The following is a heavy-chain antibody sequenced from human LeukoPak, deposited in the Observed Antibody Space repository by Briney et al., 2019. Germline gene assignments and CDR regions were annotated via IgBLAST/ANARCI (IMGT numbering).Heavy chain of an antibody. CDR2: INPNSGGT. Sequence: VASVKVSCKASGYTFTGYYIHWVRQAPGQGLERMGRINPNSGGTIYAQKFQGRVTMTRDTSISTAYMELSSLTSDDTAVYYCAREGDSSVDYWGQGTLVTVSS. CDR3: AREGDSSVDY. D-gene: IGHD3-22*01. V-gene: IGHV1-2*06. J-gene: IGHJ4*02. CDR1: GYTFTGYY.